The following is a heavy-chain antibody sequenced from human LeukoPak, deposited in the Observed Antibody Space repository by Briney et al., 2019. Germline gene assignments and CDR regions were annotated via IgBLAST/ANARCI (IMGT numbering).Heavy chain of an antibody. CDR3: ARDTSTKYSSAWYGYLQH. J-gene: IGHJ1*01. D-gene: IGHD6-19*01. CDR1: GFTFSSYV. CDR2: ISYDGSRK. Sequence: GGSLRLSCAASGFTFSSYVMHWVRQAPGKGLEWVAVISYDGSRKYYADSVKGRFAISRDNSKTTLYLQLNSLRAEDTAVYYCARDTSTKYSSAWYGYLQHWGQGTLVTVSS. V-gene: IGHV3-30*09.